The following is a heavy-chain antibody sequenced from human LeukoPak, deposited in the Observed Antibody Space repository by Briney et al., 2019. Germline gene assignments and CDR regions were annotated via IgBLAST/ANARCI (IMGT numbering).Heavy chain of an antibody. J-gene: IGHJ4*02. V-gene: IGHV3-30*18. CDR3: AKTGDPMVRGVSRFDY. D-gene: IGHD3-10*01. CDR1: GFTFSSYG. CDR2: ISYDGSNK. Sequence: GGSLRLSCAAPGFTFSSYGMHWVRQAPGKGLEWVAVISYDGSNKYYADSVKGRFTISRDNSKNTLYLQMNSLRAEDTAVYYCAKTGDPMVRGVSRFDYWGQGTLVTVSS.